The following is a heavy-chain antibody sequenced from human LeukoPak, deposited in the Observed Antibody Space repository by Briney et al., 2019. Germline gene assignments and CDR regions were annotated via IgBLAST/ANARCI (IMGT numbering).Heavy chain of an antibody. CDR2: ISGSGGST. CDR1: GFTFSSYS. J-gene: IGHJ6*02. CDR3: AKEGSSWPSFYGMDV. Sequence: GGSLRLSCAASGFTFSSYSMNWIRQAPGKGLEWVSAISGSGGSTYYADSVKGRFTISRDNSKNTLYLQMDSLRAEDTAVYHCAKEGSSWPSFYGMDVWGQGTTVTVSS. D-gene: IGHD6-13*01. V-gene: IGHV3-23*01.